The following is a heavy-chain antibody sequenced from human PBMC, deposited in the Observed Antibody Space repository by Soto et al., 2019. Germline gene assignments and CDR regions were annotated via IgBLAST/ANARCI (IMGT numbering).Heavy chain of an antibody. CDR1: GFSFSTSGVG. D-gene: IGHD6-19*01. CDR2: IYLDDDK. V-gene: IGHV2-5*02. J-gene: IGHJ3*01. CDR3: AHRKTIGWSSDAFDV. Sequence: QITLKESGPTLVKPTQPLTVTCTFSGFSFSTSGVGVGWIRQPPGKALECLALIYLDDDKHSSPSMKLRLTINKDTSKNQVVLTMTDMDPVDTATYNCAHRKTIGWSSDAFDVLGQGPMVTVAA.